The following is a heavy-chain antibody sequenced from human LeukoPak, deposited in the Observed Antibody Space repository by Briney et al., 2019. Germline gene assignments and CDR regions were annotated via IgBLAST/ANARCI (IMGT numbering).Heavy chain of an antibody. CDR1: GGSISSYY. D-gene: IGHD3-10*01. V-gene: IGHV4-59*05. CDR2: IYYSGST. J-gene: IGHJ3*02. Sequence: SETLSLTCTVSGGSISSYYWSWIRQPAGRGLEWIGSIYYSGSTYYNPSLKSRVTIYVDTSKNQFSLKLSSVTASDTAVYYCARSLWFGEDGAFDIWGQGTMVTVSS. CDR3: ARSLWFGEDGAFDI.